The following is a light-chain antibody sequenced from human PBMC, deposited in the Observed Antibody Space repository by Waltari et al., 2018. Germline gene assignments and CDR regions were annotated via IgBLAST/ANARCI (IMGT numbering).Light chain of an antibody. J-gene: IGLJ1*01. V-gene: IGLV2-11*01. CDR1: SRDVGGYNY. CDR2: DVS. CDR3: CSYAGSYTPRYV. Sequence: QSALTQPRSVSGSPGQSVTISCTGTSRDVGGYNYVSWSQQHPGKAPKLMIYDVSKRPSGVPVRFSGSKSGNTASLTISGLQAEDEADYYCCSYAGSYTPRYVFGTGTKVTVL.